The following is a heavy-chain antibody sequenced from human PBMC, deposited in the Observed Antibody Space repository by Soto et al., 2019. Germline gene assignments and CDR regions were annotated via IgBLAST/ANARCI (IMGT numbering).Heavy chain of an antibody. Sequence: QGQLVESGGVVVQPGRSLRLSCVASGFDFKTYGMHWVRQAPGKGLEWVAVIGFDGTTIHYSDSVRGRFSISRDNSENTVSLQMNSLRVEDTALYYCVRTACVINNCSYRGVRWGQGTLVTV. CDR1: GFDFKTYG. J-gene: IGHJ4*02. CDR2: IGFDGTTI. CDR3: VRTACVINNCSYRGVR. D-gene: IGHD1-20*01. V-gene: IGHV3-33*01.